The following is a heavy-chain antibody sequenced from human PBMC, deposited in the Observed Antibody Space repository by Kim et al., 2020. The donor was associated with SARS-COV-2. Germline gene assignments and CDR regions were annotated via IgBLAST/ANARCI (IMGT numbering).Heavy chain of an antibody. Sequence: GGSLRLSCAAAGFTFSRYDIHWVRQTPGEGLEWVSAIGTAGDTHYVDSVKGRFTVYREHAKNSVFLQMNSLRAGGTAVYYCARASDSTGWYDYYYGMDG. CDR3: ARASDSTGWYDYYYGMDG. J-gene: IGHJ6*01. V-gene: IGHV3-13*01. CDR1: GFTFSRYD. D-gene: IGHD6-19*01. CDR2: IGTAGDT.